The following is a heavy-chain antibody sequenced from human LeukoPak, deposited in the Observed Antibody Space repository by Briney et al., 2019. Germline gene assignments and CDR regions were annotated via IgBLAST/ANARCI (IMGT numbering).Heavy chain of an antibody. CDR2: INHSGST. V-gene: IGHV4-34*01. CDR3: ARGFRYDFWSGYRRYYFDC. J-gene: IGHJ4*02. D-gene: IGHD3-3*01. CDR1: GGSFSGYY. Sequence: PSETLSLTCAVYGGSFSGYYWSWIRQPPGKGLEWIGEINHSGSTNYNPSLKSRVTISVDTSKNQFSLKLSSVTAADTAVYYCARGFRYDFWSGYRRYYFDCWGQGTLVTVSS.